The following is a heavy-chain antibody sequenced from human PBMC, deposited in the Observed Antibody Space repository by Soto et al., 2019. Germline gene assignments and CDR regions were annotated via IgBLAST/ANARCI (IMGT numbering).Heavy chain of an antibody. D-gene: IGHD2-2*01. J-gene: IGHJ4*02. Sequence: SDTLSLTCTVSSASISSHYWNWIRQPPGKGLEWIGSIYYSGNTNYSPSLKSRVTISVDTSKKQFSLKLSSVTAADTAMYYCARGYCSSTSCYEFDYWGQGTLVTVS. V-gene: IGHV4-59*11. CDR1: SASISSHY. CDR2: IYYSGNT. CDR3: ARGYCSSTSCYEFDY.